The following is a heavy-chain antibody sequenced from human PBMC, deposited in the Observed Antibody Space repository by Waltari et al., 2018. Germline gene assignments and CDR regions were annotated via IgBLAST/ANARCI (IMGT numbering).Heavy chain of an antibody. J-gene: IGHJ4*02. V-gene: IGHV3-11*06. CDR1: GFTFSDYY. CDR2: ISSSSSYT. Sequence: QVQLVESGGGLVKPGGSLRLSCAASGFTFSDYYMSWIRQAPGKGLEWVSYISSSSSYTNYADSVKGRFTISRDNAKNSLYLQMNSLRAEDTAVYYCARDLNWNGRVFDYWGQGTLVTVSS. CDR3: ARDLNWNGRVFDY. D-gene: IGHD1-20*01.